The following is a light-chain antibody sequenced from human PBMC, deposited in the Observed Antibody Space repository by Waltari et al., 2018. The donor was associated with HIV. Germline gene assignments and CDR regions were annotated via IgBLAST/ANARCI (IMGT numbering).Light chain of an antibody. CDR2: EVN. CDR3: CSFAGDMDSQISNYV. Sequence: QSALTQPTSVSGSLGQSVTIPCTGGSNNVGLHYSVSWSQPQPGKVPKLLIFEVNKRPSGVSSRFFGSKSGNTASLTISRLQSDDEAAYYCCSFAGDMDSQISNYVFGTGTTVTV. CDR1: SNNVGLHYS. V-gene: IGLV2-23*02. J-gene: IGLJ1*01.